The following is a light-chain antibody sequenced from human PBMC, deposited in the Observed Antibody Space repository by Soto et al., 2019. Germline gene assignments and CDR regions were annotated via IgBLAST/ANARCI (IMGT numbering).Light chain of an antibody. V-gene: IGKV3-11*01. CDR2: GAS. CDR3: HQRGTWPET. J-gene: IGKJ1*01. Sequence: EIVLTQFPATLSLSPGERATLSCRASQSVSTYLAWYQQKPGQAPRLLTYGASNRATGIPARFSGSGSGTDFTLTIGRLEPEDSAVYYCHQRGTWPETFGQGTKV. CDR1: QSVSTY.